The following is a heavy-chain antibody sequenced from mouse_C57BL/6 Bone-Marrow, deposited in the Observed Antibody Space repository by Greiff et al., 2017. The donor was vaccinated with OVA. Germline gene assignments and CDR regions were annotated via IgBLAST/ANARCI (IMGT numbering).Heavy chain of an antibody. J-gene: IGHJ2*01. V-gene: IGHV3-6*01. CDR1: GYSITSGYY. Sequence: ESGPGLVKPSQSLSLTCSVTGYSITSGYYWNWIRQLPGNKLEWMGYISYDGSNNYNPSLKNRISITRDTSKNQFFLKLNSLTTEDTATYYCASAVLALDYWGQGTTLTVSS. D-gene: IGHD1-1*01. CDR3: ASAVLALDY. CDR2: ISYDGSN.